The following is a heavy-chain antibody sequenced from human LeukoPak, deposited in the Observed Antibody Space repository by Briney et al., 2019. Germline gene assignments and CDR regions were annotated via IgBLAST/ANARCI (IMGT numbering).Heavy chain of an antibody. CDR2: IYYSGST. CDR1: GGSISSYY. J-gene: IGHJ5*02. V-gene: IGHV4-59*01. D-gene: IGHD4-17*01. Sequence: PSETLSLTCTVSGGSISSYYWSWIRQPPGKGLEWIGYIYYSGSTNYNPSLKSRVTISIDTSKNQFSLKPSSVTAADTAVYFCARQVRTTVHFDPWGQGTLVTVSS. CDR3: ARQVRTTVHFDP.